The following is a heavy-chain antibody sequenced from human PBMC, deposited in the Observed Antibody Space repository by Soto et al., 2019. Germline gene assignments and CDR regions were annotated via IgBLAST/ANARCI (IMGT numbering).Heavy chain of an antibody. Sequence: GESLKISCAASGFSVSSDYMSWVRQAPGKGLEWVSLIYSGGDTYYADSVKGRFTISRDISSNTIYLHMTSLRADDTAIYYCTRAGSDPGNFYISNYYAMDVWGRGTTVTVSS. D-gene: IGHD3-10*01. CDR3: TRAGSDPGNFYISNYYAMDV. J-gene: IGHJ6*02. CDR2: IYSGGDT. CDR1: GFSVSSDY. V-gene: IGHV3-53*01.